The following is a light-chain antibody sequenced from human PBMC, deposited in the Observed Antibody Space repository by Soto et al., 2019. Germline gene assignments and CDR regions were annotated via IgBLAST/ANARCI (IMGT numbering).Light chain of an antibody. CDR3: CSYAGTSPYV. V-gene: IGLV2-23*01. CDR1: SSDVGGYNY. CDR2: EGS. J-gene: IGLJ1*01. Sequence: QSVLTQPASVSGSPGQSITISCTGTSSDVGGYNYVSWYQQHPGKAPKLMIYEGSKRPSGVSNRFSGSKSGNTASLTISGLQAEDEADYYCCSYAGTSPYVFGTGTKLTVL.